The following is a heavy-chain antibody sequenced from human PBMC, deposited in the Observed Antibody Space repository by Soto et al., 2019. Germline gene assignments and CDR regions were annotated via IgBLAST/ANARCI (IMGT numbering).Heavy chain of an antibody. V-gene: IGHV3-74*03. CDR2: VYNDGDST. J-gene: IGHJ4*02. CDR1: GLTFRTYW. CDR3: EVRPGYSTGGDY. Sequence: EVHLVESGGGLVQPGGSLRLSCAASGLTFRTYWVIWVRQAPGKGLVWVSRVYNDGDSTLHAASVTGRFTISRDNAKNTVYLQMSDLRVEYTAMYYCEVRPGYSTGGDYWGRGPLVTVSS. D-gene: IGHD2-15*01.